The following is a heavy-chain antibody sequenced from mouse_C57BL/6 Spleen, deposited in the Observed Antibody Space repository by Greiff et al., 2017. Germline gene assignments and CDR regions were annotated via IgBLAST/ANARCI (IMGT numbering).Heavy chain of an antibody. D-gene: IGHD1-1*01. CDR3: ARGNYYSSSYFDD. V-gene: IGHV1-50*01. CDR2: IDPSDSYN. J-gene: IGHJ2*01. Sequence: VQLQQPGAELVKPGASVKLSCKASGYTFTSYWMQWVKQRPGQGLEWIGEIDPSDSYNNYNQKFKGKATLTVDKSTSTAYMQLSSLTSEDSAVYYCARGNYYSSSYFDDWGQGTTLTVSS. CDR1: GYTFTSYW.